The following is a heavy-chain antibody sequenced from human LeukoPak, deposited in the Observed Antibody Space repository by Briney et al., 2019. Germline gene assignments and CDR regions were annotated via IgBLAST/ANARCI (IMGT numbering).Heavy chain of an antibody. CDR2: ISGSGESI. V-gene: IGHV3-23*01. D-gene: IGHD1-26*01. Sequence: GGSLRLSCAASGFTFSSYAMSWVRQAPGKGLEWVSTISGSGESINHEDSVKGRFTISRDNSKNTLSLQMDSLRAEDTAVYYCAKDFMGLSRFDSWGQGTLVTVSS. CDR1: GFTFSSYA. CDR3: AKDFMGLSRFDS. J-gene: IGHJ4*02.